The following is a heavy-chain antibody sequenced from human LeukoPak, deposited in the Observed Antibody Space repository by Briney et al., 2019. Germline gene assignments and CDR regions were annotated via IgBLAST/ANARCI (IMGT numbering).Heavy chain of an antibody. CDR3: ARHDLGELSLLFDY. J-gene: IGHJ4*02. CDR1: GGSISSYY. V-gene: IGHV4-59*01. Sequence: SETLSLTCTVSGGSISSYYWSWIRQPPVKGLEWIGYIYYSGSTNYNPSLKSRVTISVDTSKNQFSLKLSSVTAADTAVYYCARHDLGELSLLFDYWGQGTLVTVSS. CDR2: IYYSGST. D-gene: IGHD3-16*02.